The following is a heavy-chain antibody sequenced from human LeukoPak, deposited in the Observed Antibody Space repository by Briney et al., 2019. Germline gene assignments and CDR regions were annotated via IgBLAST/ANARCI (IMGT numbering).Heavy chain of an antibody. CDR2: INHSGST. CDR1: GGSFSGYY. V-gene: IGHV4-34*01. Sequence: ETLSLTCAVYGGSFSGYYWSWIRQPPGKGLEWIGEINHSGSTNYNPSLKSRVTISVDTSKNQFSLKLSSVTAADTAVYYCARAPEKGFDSSGYYYIRAFDIWGQGTMVTVSS. CDR3: ARAPEKGFDSSGYYYIRAFDI. D-gene: IGHD3-22*01. J-gene: IGHJ3*02.